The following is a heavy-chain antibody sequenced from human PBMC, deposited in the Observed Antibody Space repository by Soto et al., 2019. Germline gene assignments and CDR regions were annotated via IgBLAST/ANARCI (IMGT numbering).Heavy chain of an antibody. CDR2: IYYSGST. CDR1: GGSISSGGYY. J-gene: IGHJ6*02. D-gene: IGHD3-9*01. V-gene: IGHV4-31*03. Sequence: SETLSLTCTVSGGSISSGGYYWSWIRQHPGKGLEWIGYIYYSGSTYYNPSLKSRVTISVDTSKNQFSLKLSSVTAADTAVYYCAREGFDILTGYYYYYGMDVWGQGTTVTVSS. CDR3: AREGFDILTGYYYYYGMDV.